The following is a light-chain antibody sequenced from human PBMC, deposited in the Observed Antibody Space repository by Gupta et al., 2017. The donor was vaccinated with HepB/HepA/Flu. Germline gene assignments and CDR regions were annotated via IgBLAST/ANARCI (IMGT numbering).Light chain of an antibody. J-gene: IGKJ2*01. CDR3: QHRSNWPPAT. CDR2: DAS. V-gene: IGKV3-11*01. CDR1: QSVRSY. Sequence: EIVLTQSPATLSLSPGERATLSCRARQSVRSYLAWYQQKPGQAPRLLIYDASNRATGIPARFSGSGSGTDFTLTISSLEPEDFAVYYCQHRSNWPPATFGQGTKLEIK.